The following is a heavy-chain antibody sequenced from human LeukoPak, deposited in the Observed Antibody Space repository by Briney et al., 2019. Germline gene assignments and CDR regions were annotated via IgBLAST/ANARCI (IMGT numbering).Heavy chain of an antibody. CDR3: ARIPTTLAYCGGDCSSAFDY. V-gene: IGHV4-59*12. J-gene: IGHJ4*02. D-gene: IGHD2-21*02. CDR2: IYYSGST. Sequence: SETLSLTCTVSGGSISSYYRSWIRQPPGKGLEWIGYIYYSGSTNYNPSLKSRVTISVGTSKNQFSLKLSSVTAADTAVYYCARIPTTLAYCGGDCSSAFDYWGQGTLVTVSS. CDR1: GGSISSYY.